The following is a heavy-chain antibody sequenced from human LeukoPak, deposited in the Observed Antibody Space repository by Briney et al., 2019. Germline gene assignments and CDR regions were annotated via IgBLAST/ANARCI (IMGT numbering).Heavy chain of an antibody. CDR3: ARDRGYYGSGSYYGSHFYYGMDV. CDR1: DFTFSTYA. D-gene: IGHD3-10*01. CDR2: ISYDGSNQ. V-gene: IGHV3-30-3*01. J-gene: IGHJ6*02. Sequence: GGSLRLSCAASDFTFSTYAMHWVRQAPGKGPEWVALISYDGSNQYYADSVKGRFTISRDNSKNTLYLQMSSLRAEDTAVYYCARDRGYYGSGSYYGSHFYYGMDVWGQGTTVTVSS.